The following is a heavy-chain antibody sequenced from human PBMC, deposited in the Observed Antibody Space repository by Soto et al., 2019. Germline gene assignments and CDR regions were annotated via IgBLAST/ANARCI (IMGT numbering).Heavy chain of an antibody. D-gene: IGHD1-1*01. V-gene: IGHV4-31*03. CDR3: ARHIPNEYLWNYYYYGMDV. CDR1: GGSISSGGYY. J-gene: IGHJ6*02. CDR2: MYYSGST. Sequence: LSLTCTVSGGSISSGGYYWSWIRQHPGKGLEWIGYMYYSGSTYYNPSLKSRVTISVDTSKNQFSLKLSSVTAADTAVYYCARHIPNEYLWNYYYYGMDVWGQGTTVTVSS.